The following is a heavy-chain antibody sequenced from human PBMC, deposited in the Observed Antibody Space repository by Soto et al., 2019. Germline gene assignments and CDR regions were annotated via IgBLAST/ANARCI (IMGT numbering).Heavy chain of an antibody. CDR3: ARKSLGYYDSSGYYVDY. CDR2: IDPSDSYT. J-gene: IGHJ4*02. D-gene: IGHD3-22*01. Sequence: GESLKISCKGSGYSFTSYWISWVRQMPGKGLEWMGRIDPSDSYTNYSPSFQGHVTISADKSISTAYLQWSSLKASDTAMYYCARKSLGYYDSSGYYVDYWGQGTLVTVS. CDR1: GYSFTSYW. V-gene: IGHV5-10-1*01.